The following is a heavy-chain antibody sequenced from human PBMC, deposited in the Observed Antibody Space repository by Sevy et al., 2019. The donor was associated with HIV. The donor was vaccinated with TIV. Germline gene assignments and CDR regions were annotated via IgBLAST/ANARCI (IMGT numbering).Heavy chain of an antibody. CDR1: GFSFSSYE. CDR3: ARDLPPSATTVPHFDC. D-gene: IGHD4-17*01. Sequence: GGSLRLSCAASGFSFSSYEMNWVRQAPGKGLEWVSYISNSGTTISYSDSVRSRFTISRDNARNLLYLQMNSLRAEDTAVYFCARDLPPSATTVPHFDCWGQGTLVTVSS. V-gene: IGHV3-48*03. CDR2: ISNSGTTI. J-gene: IGHJ4*02.